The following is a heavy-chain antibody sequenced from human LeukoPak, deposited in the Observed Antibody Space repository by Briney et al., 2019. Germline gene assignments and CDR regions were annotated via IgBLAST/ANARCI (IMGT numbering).Heavy chain of an antibody. D-gene: IGHD5-18*01. J-gene: IGHJ4*02. CDR2: INHSGST. CDR3: ARRGDTALAGGYFDY. V-gene: IGHV4-34*01. CDR1: GGSFSGYY. Sequence: PSETLSLTCAVYGGSFSGYYWSWIRQPPGKGLEWIGEINHSGSTNYNPSLKSRVTISVDTSKNQFSLKLSSVTAADTAVYYCARRGDTALAGGYFDYWGQGTLVTVSS.